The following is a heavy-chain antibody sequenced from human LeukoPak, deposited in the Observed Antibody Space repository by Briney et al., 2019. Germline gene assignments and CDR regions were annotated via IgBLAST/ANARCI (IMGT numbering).Heavy chain of an antibody. Sequence: ASVKVSCKASGYTFTSYYLHWVRQAPGQRPEWMGMIYTNDGSARYAQKFQGRVTMTRDTSTGTVYMELSSLSSDDTAVYYCARARAAAGAQYFQHWGQGTLVSASS. V-gene: IGHV1-46*01. D-gene: IGHD6-13*01. CDR1: GYTFTSYY. J-gene: IGHJ1*01. CDR3: ARARAAAGAQYFQH. CDR2: IYTNDGSA.